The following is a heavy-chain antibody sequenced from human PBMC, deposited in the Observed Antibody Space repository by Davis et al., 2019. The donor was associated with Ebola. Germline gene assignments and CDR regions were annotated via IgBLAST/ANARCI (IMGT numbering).Heavy chain of an antibody. CDR3: ARDRPQDFFFGDYYGMDV. D-gene: IGHD3-16*01. V-gene: IGHV3-7*01. CDR2: IRPDGSVE. J-gene: IGHJ6*02. Sequence: GESLKTPCAASGFTLGNYWMSWVRHAPGKGLEWVANIRPDGSVEQYVDSLKGRITIPRDHAKNSLYLQTNSLRAEDTAVYYCARDRPQDFFFGDYYGMDVWGQGTTVTASS. CDR1: GFTLGNYW.